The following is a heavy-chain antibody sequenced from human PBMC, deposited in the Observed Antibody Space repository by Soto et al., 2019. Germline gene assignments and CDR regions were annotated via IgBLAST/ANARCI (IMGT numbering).Heavy chain of an antibody. CDR1: GYTFTSYG. CDR3: ARQVPGGSSYWYFDL. J-gene: IGHJ2*01. Sequence: QVQLVQSGAEVKKPGASVKVSCKASGYTFTSYGISWVRQAPGQGLEWMGWISAYNGNTNYAQKLRGRVTMTTDTSTSTAYRELRSLRADDTAEYCCARQVPGGSSYWYFDLWGRGTLVTVSS. CDR2: ISAYNGNT. V-gene: IGHV1-18*01. D-gene: IGHD2-2*01.